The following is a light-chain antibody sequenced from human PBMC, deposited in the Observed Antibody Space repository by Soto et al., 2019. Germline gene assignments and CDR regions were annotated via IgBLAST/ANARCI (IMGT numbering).Light chain of an antibody. V-gene: IGKV3-11*01. J-gene: IGKJ1*01. Sequence: EIVLTQSPDTLYLSLEERATLSCRASQSVSSYLAWYQQKPGQAPRLLIYDASNRATGIPARFSGSGSGTDFTLTISSLEPEDFTVYNCQQRSNWPTIGQGTKVEIK. CDR2: DAS. CDR1: QSVSSY. CDR3: QQRSNWPT.